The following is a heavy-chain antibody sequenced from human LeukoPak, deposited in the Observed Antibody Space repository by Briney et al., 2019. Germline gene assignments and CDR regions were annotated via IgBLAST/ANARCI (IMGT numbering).Heavy chain of an antibody. Sequence: SETLSLTCTVSGGSISSYYWSWIRQPPGKGLEWIGYIYYSGSTNYNPSLKSRVTISVDTSKNQFSLNLSSATAADTAVYYCARDLLSTAGYFDYWGQGTLVTVSS. V-gene: IGHV4-59*01. CDR3: ARDLLSTAGYFDY. J-gene: IGHJ4*02. D-gene: IGHD6-19*01. CDR1: GGSISSYY. CDR2: IYYSGST.